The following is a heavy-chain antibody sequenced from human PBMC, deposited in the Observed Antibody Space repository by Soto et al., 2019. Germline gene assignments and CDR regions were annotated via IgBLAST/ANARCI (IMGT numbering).Heavy chain of an antibody. V-gene: IGHV5-51*01. CDR3: ARHLRSFYYYMDV. D-gene: IGHD3-3*02. J-gene: IGHJ6*03. Sequence: GESLKISCKGSGYSFTSYWIGWVRQMPGKGLEWMGIIYPGDSDTRYSPSFQGQVTISADKSISTAYLQWSSLKASDTAMYYCARHLRSFYYYMDVWGKGTTVTVSS. CDR2: IYPGDSDT. CDR1: GYSFTSYW.